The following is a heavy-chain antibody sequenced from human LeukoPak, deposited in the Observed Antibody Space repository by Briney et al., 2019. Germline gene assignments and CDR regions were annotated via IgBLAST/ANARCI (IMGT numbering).Heavy chain of an antibody. CDR3: ARDMGSGGAYSYGWAY. D-gene: IGHD5-18*01. V-gene: IGHV1-18*01. CDR1: GYTFTNYG. Sequence: GASVKVSCRASGYTFTNYGISWVRQAPGQGLEWMGWISAYNGNTNYAQKLQGRVTMTTDTSTSTAYMELRSLKSDDTAVYYCARDMGSGGAYSYGWAYWGQGTLVTVSS. J-gene: IGHJ4*02. CDR2: ISAYNGNT.